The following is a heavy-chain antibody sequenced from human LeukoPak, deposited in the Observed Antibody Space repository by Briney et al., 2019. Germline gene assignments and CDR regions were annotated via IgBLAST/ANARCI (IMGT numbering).Heavy chain of an antibody. V-gene: IGHV4-59*08. CDR3: ARLRDGYNWIDYFDY. CDR1: GGSMSPYH. J-gene: IGHJ4*02. CDR2: IYYSGST. D-gene: IGHD5-24*01. Sequence: KPSETLSLTCTVSGGSMSPYHWGWIRQPPGKGLEWTGYIYYSGSTNYNPSLKSRVTISVDTSKNQFSLKLSSVTAADTAVYYCARLRDGYNWIDYFDYWGQGTLVTVSS.